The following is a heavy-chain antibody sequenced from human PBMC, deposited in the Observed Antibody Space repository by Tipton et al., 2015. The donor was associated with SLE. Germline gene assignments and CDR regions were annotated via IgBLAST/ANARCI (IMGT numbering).Heavy chain of an antibody. J-gene: IGHJ4*02. CDR3: ARSCPYSSSSYYFDY. V-gene: IGHV4-39*07. CDR1: GGSISSSSYY. CDR2: IYYSGST. D-gene: IGHD6-6*01. Sequence: TLSLTCTVSGGSISSSSYYWGWIRQPPGKGLEWIGSIYYSGSTYYNPSLKSRVTISVDTSKNQFSLKLSSVTAADTAVYYCARSCPYSSSSYYFDYWGQGTLVTVSS.